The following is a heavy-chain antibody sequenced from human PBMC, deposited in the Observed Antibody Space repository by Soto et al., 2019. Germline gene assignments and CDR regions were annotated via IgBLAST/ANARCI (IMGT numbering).Heavy chain of an antibody. V-gene: IGHV1-2*04. CDR1: GYTFTGYY. CDR2: INPNSGGT. CDR3: ARETYYYDSSGYPDAFDI. J-gene: IGHJ3*02. D-gene: IGHD3-22*01. Sequence: VASVKVSCKASGYTFTGYYMHWVRQAPGQGLEWMGWINPNSGGTNYAQKFQGWVTMTRDTSISTAYMELSRLRSDDTAVYYCARETYYYDSSGYPDAFDIWGQGTMVTVSS.